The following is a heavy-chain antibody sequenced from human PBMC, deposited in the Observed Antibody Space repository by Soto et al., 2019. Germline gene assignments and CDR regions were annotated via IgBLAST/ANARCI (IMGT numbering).Heavy chain of an antibody. D-gene: IGHD6-13*01. CDR2: IWYDGSDK. J-gene: IGHJ4*02. CDR1: GFTFSIYG. Sequence: QVQLVESGGGVVQPGRSLRLSCAASGFTFSIYGMHWVRQAPGKGLEWVAVIWYDGSDKYYADSVKGRFTISRDNSKNTLYLQMNSLRAEDTAVYYFASGSSSSSPSAFDYWGQGTLVTVSS. CDR3: ASGSSSSSPSAFDY. V-gene: IGHV3-33*01.